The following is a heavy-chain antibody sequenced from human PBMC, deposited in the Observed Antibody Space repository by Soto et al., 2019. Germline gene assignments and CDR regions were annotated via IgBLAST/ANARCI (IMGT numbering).Heavy chain of an antibody. J-gene: IGHJ5*02. V-gene: IGHV3-23*01. D-gene: IGHD2-2*01. Sequence: PGGSLRLSCAASGFAFSAYAMSWVRQAPGKGLECISLISGTGVPTLYAESVKGRFSVSRDNSKDTLFLEMNNLRDDDTAIYYCAKSFCSSSSCFSLWVDPWGPGTLVTVS. CDR3: AKSFCSSSSCFSLWVDP. CDR2: ISGTGVPT. CDR1: GFAFSAYA.